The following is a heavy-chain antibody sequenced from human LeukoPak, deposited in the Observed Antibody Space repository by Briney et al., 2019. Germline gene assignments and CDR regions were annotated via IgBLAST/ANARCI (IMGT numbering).Heavy chain of an antibody. CDR2: ISYDGSNK. Sequence: GRSLRLSCAASGFTFSSYGMHWVRQAPGKGLEWVAVISYDGSNKYYADSVKGRFTISRDNSKNTLYLRMNSLRAEDTAVYYCAKGTEYGMDVWGQGTTVTVSS. CDR1: GFTFSSYG. J-gene: IGHJ6*02. V-gene: IGHV3-30*18. CDR3: AKGTEYGMDV.